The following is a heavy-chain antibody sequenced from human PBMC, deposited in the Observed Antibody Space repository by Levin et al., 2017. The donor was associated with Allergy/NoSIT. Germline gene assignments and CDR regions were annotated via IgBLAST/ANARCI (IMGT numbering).Heavy chain of an antibody. V-gene: IGHV4-59*01. CDR1: GGSISSYY. D-gene: IGHD1-26*01. CDR3: ARDVDSGSYIP. Sequence: SQTLSLTCTVSGGSISSYYWSWIRQPPGKGLEWIEYIYYSGSTNYNPSLKSRVTISVDTSKNQFSLKLSSVTAADTAVYYCARDVDSGSYIPWGQGTMVTVSS. J-gene: IGHJ3*01. CDR2: IYYSGST.